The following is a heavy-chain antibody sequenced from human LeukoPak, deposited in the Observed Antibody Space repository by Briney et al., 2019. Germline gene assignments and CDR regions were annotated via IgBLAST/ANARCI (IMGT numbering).Heavy chain of an antibody. CDR2: IKPDGSAQ. CDR1: GFTFSNSW. CDR3: AREYSTSQTYYYYMDV. J-gene: IGHJ6*03. D-gene: IGHD6-6*01. V-gene: IGHV3-7*04. Sequence: PGGSLRLSCAASGFTFSNSWMSWVRQAPGKGLEWVATIKPDGSAQYYVDSVKGRFTISRDNAKNSLFLQINSLRAEDTAVYYCAREYSTSQTYYYYMDVWGRGTTVTVSS.